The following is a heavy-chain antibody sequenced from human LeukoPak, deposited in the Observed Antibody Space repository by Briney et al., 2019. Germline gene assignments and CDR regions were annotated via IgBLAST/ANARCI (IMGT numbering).Heavy chain of an antibody. CDR2: ISRTGVAT. V-gene: IGHV3-23*01. CDR1: GFTFTSFA. CDR3: AKHSHDGSAPYYEVQLDY. J-gene: IGHJ4*02. Sequence: GGSLRLSCAASGFTFTSFAMSWVRQAPGKGLEWVSTISRTGVATYYANSVKGRFAISRDNSKNTVYLQMNSLRAEDTAIYYCAKHSHDGSAPYYEVQLDYWGQGTLVTVSS. D-gene: IGHD3-22*01.